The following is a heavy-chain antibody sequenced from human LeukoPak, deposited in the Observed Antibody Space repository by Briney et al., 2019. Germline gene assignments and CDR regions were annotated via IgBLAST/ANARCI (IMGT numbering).Heavy chain of an antibody. CDR3: ARARETEPVDY. V-gene: IGHV4-34*01. CDR1: GGSFSGYY. CDR2: VNHSGST. J-gene: IGHJ4*02. Sequence: PSETLSLTCAVFGGSFSGYYWTWIRQPPGKGLEWIGEVNHSGSTTYNPSLKSRVTVSVDTSKNQFSLKLTPVTAADTAVYYCARARETEPVDYWSQGTLVTVSS.